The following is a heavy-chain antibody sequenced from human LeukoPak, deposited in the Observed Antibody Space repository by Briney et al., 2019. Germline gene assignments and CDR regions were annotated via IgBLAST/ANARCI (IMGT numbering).Heavy chain of an antibody. D-gene: IGHD5/OR15-5a*01. CDR2: ISYDGSNK. V-gene: IGHV3-30*18. CDR1: GFTFSSYG. Sequence: GGSLRLSCAVSGFTFSSYGMHWVRQAPGKGLEWVAVISYDGSNKYYADSVKGRFTISRDNSKNTLYLQMNSLRAEDTAVYYCAKGLGVYEDYWGQGTLVTVSS. J-gene: IGHJ4*02. CDR3: AKGLGVYEDY.